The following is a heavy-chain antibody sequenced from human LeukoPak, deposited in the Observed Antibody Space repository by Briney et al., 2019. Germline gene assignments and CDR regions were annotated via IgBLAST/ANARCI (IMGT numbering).Heavy chain of an antibody. CDR2: SYYSGST. Sequence: PSETLSLTCTVSGGSISSYYWSGIRQPPAKGLEGIGDSYYSGSTNYNPSLNSRGTISLDTSKNHFSLKLSCVTAADTAVYYCATHYPPYFATTIFDYWGQGTLVTVSS. J-gene: IGHJ4*02. V-gene: IGHV4-59*08. CDR3: ATHYPPYFATTIFDY. CDR1: GGSISSYY. D-gene: IGHD1-1*01.